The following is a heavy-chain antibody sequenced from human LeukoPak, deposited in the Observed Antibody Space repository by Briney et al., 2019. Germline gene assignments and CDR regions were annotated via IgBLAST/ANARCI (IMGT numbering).Heavy chain of an antibody. CDR2: ISSTSSTI. CDR1: GFTFSSYE. V-gene: IGHV3-48*01. Sequence: GGSLRLSCAASGFTFSSYEMNWVRQAPGKGLEWVSYISSTSSTIYYADSVKGRFTISRDNAKNSLYLQMNSLRAEDTAVYYCARAHPGDYSDFQFDYWGQGTLVTVSS. CDR3: ARAHPGDYSDFQFDY. J-gene: IGHJ4*02. D-gene: IGHD4-11*01.